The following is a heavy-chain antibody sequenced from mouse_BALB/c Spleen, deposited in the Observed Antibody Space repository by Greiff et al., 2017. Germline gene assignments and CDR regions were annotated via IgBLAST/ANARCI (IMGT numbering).Heavy chain of an antibody. J-gene: IGHJ2*01. V-gene: IGHV14-1*02. CDR1: GFNINDYY. Sequence: EVKLQESGAELVRPGALVKLSCKASGFNINDYYMHWVKQRPEQGLEWIGWIDPENGNTIYDPKFPGKASITADTSSKTAYLQLSSLTSEDTAVYYCARGGPYYFDYWGQGTTLTVSS. CDR3: ARGGPYYFDY. CDR2: IDPENGNT.